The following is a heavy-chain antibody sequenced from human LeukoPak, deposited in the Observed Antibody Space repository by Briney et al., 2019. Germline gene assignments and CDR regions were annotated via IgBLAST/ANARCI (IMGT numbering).Heavy chain of an antibody. CDR3: ARGDYYGSGSYYKRWYFDL. V-gene: IGHV4-59*01. J-gene: IGHJ2*01. Sequence: SETLSLTCTVSGGSISRDYWSWIRQPPGKGLEWIGYIYYTGSTNYNPSLKSRVTISVDTSKNQFSLKLSSVTAADTAVYYCARGDYYGSGSYYKRWYFDLWGRGTLVTVSS. CDR2: IYYTGST. CDR1: GGSISRDY. D-gene: IGHD3-10*01.